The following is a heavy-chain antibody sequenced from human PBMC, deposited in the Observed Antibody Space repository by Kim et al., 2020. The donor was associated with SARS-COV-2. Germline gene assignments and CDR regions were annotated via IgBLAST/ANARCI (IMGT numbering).Heavy chain of an antibody. V-gene: IGHV6-1*01. D-gene: IGHD3-3*01. CDR3: ARAIDFWSGYYFDY. Sequence: AVSVKSRIPINPDTSKNQFSLQLNSVTPEDTAVYYCARAIDFWSGYYFDYWGQGTLVTVSS. J-gene: IGHJ4*02.